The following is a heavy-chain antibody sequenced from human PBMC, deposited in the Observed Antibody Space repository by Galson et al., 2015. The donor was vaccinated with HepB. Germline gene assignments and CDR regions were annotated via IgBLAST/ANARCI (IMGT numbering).Heavy chain of an antibody. D-gene: IGHD3-16*02. J-gene: IGHJ5*02. V-gene: IGHV4-34*01. CDR3: AMRRRRSELSDRNWFDP. Sequence: ETLSLTCAVYGGSFSGYYWSWIRQPPGKGLEWIGEINHSGSTNYNPSLKSRVTISVDTSKNQFSLKLSSVTAADTAVYYCAMRRRRSELSDRNWFDPWGQGTLVTVSS. CDR2: INHSGST. CDR1: GGSFSGYY.